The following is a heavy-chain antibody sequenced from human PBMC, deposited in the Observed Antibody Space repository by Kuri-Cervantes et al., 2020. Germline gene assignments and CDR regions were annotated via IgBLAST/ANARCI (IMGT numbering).Heavy chain of an antibody. CDR1: GYTFTGYY. V-gene: IGHV1-2*02. CDR2: INPNSGGT. D-gene: IGHD6-13*01. CDR3: AREDESSSSWYGGVYYYYYYGMDV. J-gene: IGHJ6*02. Sequence: ASVKVSCKASGYTFTGYYVHWVRQAPGQGLEWMGWINPNSGGTNYAQEFQGRVTMTRDTSISTAYMELSRLRSDDTAVYYCAREDESSSSWYGGVYYYYYYGMDVWGQGTTVTVSS.